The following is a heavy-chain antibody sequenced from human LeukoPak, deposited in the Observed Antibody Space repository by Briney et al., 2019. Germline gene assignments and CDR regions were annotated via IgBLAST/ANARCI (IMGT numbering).Heavy chain of an antibody. V-gene: IGHV3-23*01. D-gene: IGHD5-12*01. CDR2: ISGSGGNT. CDR3: AKVVSGYHFDY. CDR1: GFTFSSYG. Sequence: GGSLRLPCAASGFTFSSYGMSWVRRAPGKGPAWVSGISGSGGNTYYADSVKGRFTISRDNSQNTLYLQMNTLRAEDTAVYYCAKVVSGYHFDYWGQGTLVTVSS. J-gene: IGHJ4*02.